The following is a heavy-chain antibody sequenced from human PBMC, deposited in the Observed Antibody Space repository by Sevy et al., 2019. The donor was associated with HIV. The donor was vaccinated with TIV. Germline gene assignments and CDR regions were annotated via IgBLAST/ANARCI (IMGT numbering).Heavy chain of an antibody. Sequence: SETLSLTCAVYGGSFSGYYWSWIRQPPGKGLEWIGEINHSGSTNYNPSLKSRVTISVDTSKNQFSLKLSSVTAADTVVYYDGRNSGGGNYYDSGGYYNRRTGFHYWGQGTLVTVSS. CDR1: GGSFSGYY. J-gene: IGHJ4*02. CDR2: INHSGST. D-gene: IGHD3-22*01. V-gene: IGHV4-34*01. CDR3: GRNSGGGNYYDSGGYYNRRTGFHY.